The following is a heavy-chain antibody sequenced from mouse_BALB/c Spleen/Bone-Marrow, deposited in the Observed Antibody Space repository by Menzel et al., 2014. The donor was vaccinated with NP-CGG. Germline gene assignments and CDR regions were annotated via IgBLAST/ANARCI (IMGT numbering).Heavy chain of an antibody. D-gene: IGHD1-2*01. V-gene: IGHV4-1*02. CDR2: INPDSRTI. CDR3: ARQGYYGYSDY. J-gene: IGHJ2*01. Sequence: EVQVVESGGGLVQPGGSLKLSCAASGFDFSRYWMSWVRQAPGKGLEWIGEINPDSRTINYTPSLKDKFIISRDNAKNTLYLQMRKVRSEDTALYYCARQGYYGYSDYWGQGTTLTVSS. CDR1: GFDFSRYW.